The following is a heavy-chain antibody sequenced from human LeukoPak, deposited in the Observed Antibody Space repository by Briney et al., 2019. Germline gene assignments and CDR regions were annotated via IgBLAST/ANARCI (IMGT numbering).Heavy chain of an antibody. CDR1: GGSISSYY. CDR2: IYYSGST. CDR3: ARGTTFDP. V-gene: IGHV4-59*01. J-gene: IGHJ5*02. Sequence: SETLSLTCTVSGGSISSYYWSWIRQPPGKGLEWIGYIYYSGSTNYNPSLKSRVTISVDTSKNQFSLKLSSVTAAGTAVYYCARGTTFDPWGQGTLVTVSS. D-gene: IGHD2-2*01.